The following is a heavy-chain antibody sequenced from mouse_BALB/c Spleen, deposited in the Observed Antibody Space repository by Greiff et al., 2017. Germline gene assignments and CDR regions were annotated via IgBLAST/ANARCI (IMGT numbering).Heavy chain of an antibody. V-gene: IGHV3-2*02. J-gene: IGHJ1*01. Sequence: EVQLQESGPGLVKPSQSLSLTCTVTGYSITSDYAWNWIRQFPGNKLEWMGYISYSGSTSYNPSLKSRISITRDTSKNQFFLQLNSVTTEDTATYYCAGGAYYYGSSSYWYFDVWGAGTTVTVSS. D-gene: IGHD1-1*01. CDR1: GYSITSDYA. CDR3: AGGAYYYGSSSYWYFDV. CDR2: ISYSGST.